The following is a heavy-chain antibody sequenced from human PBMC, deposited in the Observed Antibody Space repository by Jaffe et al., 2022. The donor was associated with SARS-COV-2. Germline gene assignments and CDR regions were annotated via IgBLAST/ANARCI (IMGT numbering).Heavy chain of an antibody. CDR3: AREPELDYGDRYYYYGMDV. CDR1: GFTFSSYW. Sequence: EVQLVESGGGLVQPGGSLRLSCAASGFTFSSYWMSWVRQAPGKGLEWVANIKQDGSEKYYVDSVKGRFTISRDNAKNSLYLQMNSLRAEDTAVYYCAREPELDYGDRYYYYGMDVWGQGTTVTVSS. V-gene: IGHV3-7*01. J-gene: IGHJ6*02. D-gene: IGHD4-17*01. CDR2: IKQDGSEK.